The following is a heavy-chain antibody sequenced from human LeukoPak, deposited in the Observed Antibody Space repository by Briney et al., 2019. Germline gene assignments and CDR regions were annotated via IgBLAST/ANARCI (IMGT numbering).Heavy chain of an antibody. CDR1: GGSISSYY. Sequence: SETLSLTCTVSGGSISSYYWSWIRQPPGKGLEWIGYIYTSGSTNYNPSLKSRVTISADTSKNQFSLKLSSVTAADTAVYYCAAGDIVVVQEGAFDIWGQGTMVTVSS. J-gene: IGHJ3*02. V-gene: IGHV4-4*09. CDR3: AAGDIVVVQEGAFDI. D-gene: IGHD2-2*01. CDR2: IYTSGST.